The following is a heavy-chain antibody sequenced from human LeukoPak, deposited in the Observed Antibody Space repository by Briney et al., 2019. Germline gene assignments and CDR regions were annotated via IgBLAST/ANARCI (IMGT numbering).Heavy chain of an antibody. CDR3: ARGVGYFDY. Sequence: SETLSLTCTVSGVSISSYYWSWIRQPPGKGLEWIGYIYYSGSTNYNPSLKSRVTISVDTSKNQFSLKLSAVTAADTAVYYCARGVGYFDYWGQGTLVTVSS. CDR2: IYYSGST. D-gene: IGHD1-26*01. V-gene: IGHV4-59*01. J-gene: IGHJ4*02. CDR1: GVSISSYY.